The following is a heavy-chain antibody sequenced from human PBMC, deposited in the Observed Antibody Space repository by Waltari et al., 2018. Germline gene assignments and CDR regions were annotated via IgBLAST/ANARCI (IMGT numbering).Heavy chain of an antibody. D-gene: IGHD3-10*01. CDR2: INPNSGGT. V-gene: IGHV1-2*02. J-gene: IGHJ4*02. Sequence: MHWVRQAPGQGLEWMGWINPNSGGTNYAQKFQGRVTMTRDTSISTAYMELSRLRSDDTAVYYCARENLVITMVRGDMKFDYWGQGTLVTVSS. CDR3: ARENLVITMVRGDMKFDY.